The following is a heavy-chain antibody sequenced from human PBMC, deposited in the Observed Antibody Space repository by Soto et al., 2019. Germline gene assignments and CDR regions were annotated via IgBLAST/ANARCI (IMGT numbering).Heavy chain of an antibody. CDR1: GFTFGDYA. CDR3: TRRWVYSSSSSRYGMDV. CDR2: IRSKAYGGTT. J-gene: IGHJ6*02. D-gene: IGHD6-6*01. V-gene: IGHV3-49*03. Sequence: PGGSLRLSCTASGFTFGDYAMSWFRQAPGKGLEWVGFIRSKAYGGTTEYAASVKGRFTISRDDSKSIAYLQMNSLKTEDTAVYYCTRRWVYSSSSSRYGMDVWGQGTTVTVSS.